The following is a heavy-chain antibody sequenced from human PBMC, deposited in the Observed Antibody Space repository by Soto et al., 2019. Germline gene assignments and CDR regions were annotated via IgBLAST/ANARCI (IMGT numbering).Heavy chain of an antibody. CDR3: AKRGSGSDYHY. Sequence: EVQLLESGGGLVQPGGSLRLSCAASGFTFSSYAMNWVRQAPGKGLEWVSVISGSGGSTYYADSVKGRFTISRDNSKNTLYLQMNSLRVEDTAVYYCAKRGSGSDYHYWGQGTLVTVSS. J-gene: IGHJ4*02. CDR1: GFTFSSYA. CDR2: ISGSGGST. D-gene: IGHD1-26*01. V-gene: IGHV3-23*01.